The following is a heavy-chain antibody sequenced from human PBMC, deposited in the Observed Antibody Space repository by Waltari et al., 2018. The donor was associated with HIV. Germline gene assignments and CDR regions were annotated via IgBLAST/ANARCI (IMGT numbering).Heavy chain of an antibody. V-gene: IGHV3-66*01. CDR3: ASIAYCGGDCYPRGMDV. Sequence: VQLVASGGGLVQSGGSLSASWAASCLPDGRNYMTWVRQAPGKGLEWVSVIYSGGSTYYADSVKGRFTISRDNSKNTLYLQMNSLRAEDTAVYYCASIAYCGGDCYPRGMDVWGQGTTVTVSS. CDR2: IYSGGST. CDR1: CLPDGRNY. J-gene: IGHJ6*02. D-gene: IGHD2-21*02.